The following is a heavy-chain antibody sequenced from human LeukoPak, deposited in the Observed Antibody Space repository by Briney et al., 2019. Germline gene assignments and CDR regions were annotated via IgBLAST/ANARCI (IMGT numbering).Heavy chain of an antibody. CDR2: INHSGST. D-gene: IGHD3-10*01. V-gene: IGHV4-34*01. Sequence: GSLRLSCVASGFDFSSYGLSWIRQPPGKGLEWIGEINHSGSTNYNPSLKSRVTISVDTSKNQFSLKLSSVTAADTAVYYCARLRGQGYYYGSGSYYNPVSQNWFDPWGQGTLVTVSS. J-gene: IGHJ5*02. CDR1: GFDFSSYG. CDR3: ARLRGQGYYYGSGSYYNPVSQNWFDP.